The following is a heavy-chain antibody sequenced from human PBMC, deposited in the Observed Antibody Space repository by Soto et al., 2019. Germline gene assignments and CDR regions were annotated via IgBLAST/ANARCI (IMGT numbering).Heavy chain of an antibody. CDR3: ARDPKDILLIVCSIDPCDGQSFSSQRTTDP. CDR1: GYTFTSYG. V-gene: IGHV1-18*01. CDR2: ISAYNGNT. D-gene: IGHD2-8*01. J-gene: IGHJ5*02. Sequence: GASVKVSCKASGYTFTSYGISWVRQAPGQGLEWMGWISAYNGNTNYAQKLQGRVTMTTDTSTSTAYMELRSLRSDDTAVYYCARDPKDILLIVCSIDPCDGQSFSSQRTTDP.